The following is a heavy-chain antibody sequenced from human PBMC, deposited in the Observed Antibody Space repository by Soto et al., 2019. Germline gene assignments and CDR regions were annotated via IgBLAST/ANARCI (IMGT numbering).Heavy chain of an antibody. J-gene: IGHJ4*02. D-gene: IGHD3-22*01. CDR3: VREVMVITSPFDY. Sequence: EVQLVESGGGVVQPGGSLRLSCAASGFTFSTYEMNWVRQAPGKGLEWVSYINTRGTTIYYADSVKGRFTISRDNAKNSLFLQMASLRAEVTAVYYCVREVMVITSPFDYWGQGTLVTVSS. CDR2: INTRGTTI. CDR1: GFTFSTYE. V-gene: IGHV3-48*03.